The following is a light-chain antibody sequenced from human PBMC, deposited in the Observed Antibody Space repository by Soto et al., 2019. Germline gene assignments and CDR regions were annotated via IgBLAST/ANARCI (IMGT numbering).Light chain of an antibody. J-gene: IGLJ1*01. Sequence: QSALTQPASVSGSPGPSITISCTGTSSDVGSYNLVSWYQQHPGKAPKLMIYEVSKRPSGVSNRFSGSKSGNTASLTISGLQAEDEADYYCCSYAGSSTFLYVFGTGTKVTVL. CDR3: CSYAGSSTFLYV. V-gene: IGLV2-23*02. CDR1: SSDVGSYNL. CDR2: EVS.